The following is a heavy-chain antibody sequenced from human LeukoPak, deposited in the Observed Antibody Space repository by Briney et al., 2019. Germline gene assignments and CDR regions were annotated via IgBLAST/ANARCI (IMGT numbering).Heavy chain of an antibody. Sequence: SETLSLTCTVSGGSISSSSYYWGLIRQPPGKGLEWIGSIYYSGSAYYNPFLKSRAIISVDTSKNQFSLKVSSVTAADTAVYYCARVLGGSLNAFDIWGQGTMVTVSS. J-gene: IGHJ3*02. CDR2: IYYSGSA. D-gene: IGHD6-13*01. CDR3: ARVLGGSLNAFDI. CDR1: GGSISSSSYY. V-gene: IGHV4-39*01.